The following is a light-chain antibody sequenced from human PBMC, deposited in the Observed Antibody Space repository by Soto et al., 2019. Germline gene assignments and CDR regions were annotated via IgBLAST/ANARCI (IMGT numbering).Light chain of an antibody. Sequence: QSVLTQPASVSDSPGQSITISCTGTSSDVGGSNFVSWYQQHPGKPPKLIIYDVANRPSGVSNRVSGSKSGSTASLIISRLRTEDEADYYCVSYTSSTTYVFATGTKVTVL. CDR1: SSDVGGSNF. V-gene: IGLV2-14*03. CDR2: DVA. J-gene: IGLJ1*01. CDR3: VSYTSSTTYV.